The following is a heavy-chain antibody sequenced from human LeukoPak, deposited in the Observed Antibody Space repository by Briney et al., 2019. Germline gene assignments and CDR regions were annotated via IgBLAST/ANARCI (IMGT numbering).Heavy chain of an antibody. Sequence: PGGSLRLSCAASGFTVSSNYMSWVRRAPGKWLEWVSVIYSGGSTYYADSVKGRFTISRDNSKNTLYLQMNILRAEDTAVYYCARDRDYDSSGYYLRGAFDIWGQGTMVTVSS. CDR2: IYSGGST. CDR1: GFTVSSNY. V-gene: IGHV3-66*02. CDR3: ARDRDYDSSGYYLRGAFDI. D-gene: IGHD3-22*01. J-gene: IGHJ3*02.